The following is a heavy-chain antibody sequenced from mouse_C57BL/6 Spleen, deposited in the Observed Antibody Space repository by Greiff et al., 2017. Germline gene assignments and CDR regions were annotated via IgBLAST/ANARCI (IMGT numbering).Heavy chain of an antibody. Sequence: LQESGAELARPGASVKLSCKASGYTFTSYGISWVKQRTGQGLEWIGEIYPRSGNTYYNEKFKGKATLTADKSSSTAYMELRSLTSEDSAVYFCARGDYYGSSYVGYAMDYWGQGTSVTVSS. CDR1: GYTFTSYG. V-gene: IGHV1-81*01. CDR2: IYPRSGNT. CDR3: ARGDYYGSSYVGYAMDY. D-gene: IGHD1-1*01. J-gene: IGHJ4*01.